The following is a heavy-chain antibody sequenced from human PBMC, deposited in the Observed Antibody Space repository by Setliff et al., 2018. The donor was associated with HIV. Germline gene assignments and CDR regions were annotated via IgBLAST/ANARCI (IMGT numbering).Heavy chain of an antibody. CDR1: GFSFSTST. D-gene: IGHD6-19*01. Sequence: LRLSCAASGFSFSTSTMHWVRQAPGKGLEWVAFIRYDGSYKFYADSVKGRFTISRDNSKNTLYLEMNSLRAEDTAVYYCATDLAGGDDYWGQGTLVTVSS. CDR3: ATDLAGGDDY. CDR2: IRYDGSYK. J-gene: IGHJ4*02. V-gene: IGHV3-30*02.